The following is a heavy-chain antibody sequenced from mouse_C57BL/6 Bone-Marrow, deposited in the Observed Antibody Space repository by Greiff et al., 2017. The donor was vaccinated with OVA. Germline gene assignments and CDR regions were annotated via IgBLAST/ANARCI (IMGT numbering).Heavy chain of an antibody. D-gene: IGHD1-1*01. V-gene: IGHV5-4*03. CDR2: ISDGGSYT. Sequence: EVMLVESGGGLVKPGGSLKLSCAASGFTFSSYAMSWVRQTPEKRLEWVATISDGGSYTYYPDNVKGRFTISRDNAKNNLYLQMSHLKSEDTAMYYCARATTVVATNYYAMDYWGQGTSVTVSS. CDR3: ARATTVVATNYYAMDY. J-gene: IGHJ4*01. CDR1: GFTFSSYA.